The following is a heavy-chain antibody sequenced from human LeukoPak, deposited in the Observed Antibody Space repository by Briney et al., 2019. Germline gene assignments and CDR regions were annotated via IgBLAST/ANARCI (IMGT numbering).Heavy chain of an antibody. CDR2: IGTSGANR. D-gene: IGHD5/OR15-5a*01. CDR1: GFTFSSYG. Sequence: VGSLRLSCAASGFTFSSYGMAWVRQAPGKGLEWVSAIGTSGANRYHADSVKGRFTISRDNSKNTLDLQMNSLRAEDTAVYFCARDRVNWFFDLWGRGTMVTVSS. J-gene: IGHJ2*01. V-gene: IGHV3-23*01. CDR3: ARDRVNWFFDL.